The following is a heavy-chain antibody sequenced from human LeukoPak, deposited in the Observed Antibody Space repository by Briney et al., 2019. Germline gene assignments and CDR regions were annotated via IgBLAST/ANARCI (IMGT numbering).Heavy chain of an antibody. CDR2: ISGSGGST. CDR1: GFKFSDYY. V-gene: IGHV3-23*01. Sequence: PGGSLRLSCAASGFKFSDYYMSWIRQAPGKGLEWVSTISGSGGSTYYADSVKGRLTISRDNSKNTLYLQMNSLRAEDTAVYYCAKDQFFDHIFDYWGQGALVTVSS. J-gene: IGHJ4*02. CDR3: AKDQFFDHIFDY. D-gene: IGHD3/OR15-3a*01.